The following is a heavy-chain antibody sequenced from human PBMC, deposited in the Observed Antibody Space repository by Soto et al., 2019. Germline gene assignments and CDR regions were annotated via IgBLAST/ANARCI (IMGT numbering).Heavy chain of an antibody. CDR3: ARAINWGGGYYYYYYMDV. D-gene: IGHD2-21*01. Sequence: KQSQTLSLTCAISGDSVSSNSAAWNWIRQSPSRGLEWLGRTYYRSKWYNDYAVSVKSRITINPDTSKNQFSLQLNSVTPEDTAVYYCARAINWGGGYYYYYYMDVWGKGTTVTVSS. J-gene: IGHJ6*03. V-gene: IGHV6-1*01. CDR1: GDSVSSNSAA. CDR2: TYYRSKWYN.